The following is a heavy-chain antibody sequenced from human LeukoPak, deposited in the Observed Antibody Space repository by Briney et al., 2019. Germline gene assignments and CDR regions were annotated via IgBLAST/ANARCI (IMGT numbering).Heavy chain of an antibody. CDR1: GYTFTIYG. Sequence: GASVTVSSRASGYTFTIYGISWVRPAPGQGLEWMGWISAYNGNTNYAQKLQGRVTMTTDTSTSTAYMELRSLRSDDTAVYYCARDPSYSSGYYYFWGQGTLVTVSS. J-gene: IGHJ4*02. V-gene: IGHV1-18*01. CDR2: ISAYNGNT. D-gene: IGHD3-22*01. CDR3: ARDPSYSSGYYYF.